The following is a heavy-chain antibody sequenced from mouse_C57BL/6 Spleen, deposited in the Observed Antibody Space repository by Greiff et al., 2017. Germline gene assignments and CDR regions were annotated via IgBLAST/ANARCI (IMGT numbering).Heavy chain of an antibody. CDR3: ERRETAQAPWFAY. Sequence: EVQLQQSGPELVKPGASVKIPCKASGYTFTDYNMDWVKQSHGQSLEWIGDINPNNGGTIYNQKFKGKATLTVDKSSSTAYMELRSLTSEDTAVYYCERRETAQAPWFAYWGQGTLVTVSA. D-gene: IGHD3-2*02. V-gene: IGHV1-18*01. CDR2: INPNNGGT. J-gene: IGHJ3*01. CDR1: GYTFTDYN.